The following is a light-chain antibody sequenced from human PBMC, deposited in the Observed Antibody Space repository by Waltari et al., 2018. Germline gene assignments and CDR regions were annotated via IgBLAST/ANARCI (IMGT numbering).Light chain of an antibody. CDR2: GNR. CDR1: SSNIGAGYD. CDR3: QSYDNTLGGSHVV. Sequence: QSVLTQPPSVSGAPGQRVIISCTGSSSNIGAGYDVHWYQQFPGIAPKLLIYGNRNRHPGVPDRFSGSKSGTSASLVISGLQAEDEADYYCQSYDNTLGGSHVVFGGGTKLTVL. V-gene: IGLV1-40*01. J-gene: IGLJ2*01.